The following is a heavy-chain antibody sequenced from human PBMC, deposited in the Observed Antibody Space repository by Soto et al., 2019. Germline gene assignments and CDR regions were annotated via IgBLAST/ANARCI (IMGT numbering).Heavy chain of an antibody. CDR1: GFTFSLYA. D-gene: IGHD3-3*01. CDR2: ISCGCGSI. J-gene: IGHJ5*02. CDR3: PKGQDIPIFDHFEA. Sequence: GGSLRFSCSASVFTASGFTFSLYAMNCVRRAPGKWLEWVSSISCGCGSIYYADSVKGRFTVSRDNSKNIVYLQKNSLRDDDTAVYYCPKGQDIPIFDHFEAWGRGTMVTVSS. V-gene: IGHV3-23*01.